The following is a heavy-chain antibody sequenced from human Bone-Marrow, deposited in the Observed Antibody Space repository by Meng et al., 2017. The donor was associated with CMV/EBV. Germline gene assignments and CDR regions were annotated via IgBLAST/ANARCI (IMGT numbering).Heavy chain of an antibody. J-gene: IGHJ4*02. CDR1: GSPFTSSV. D-gene: IGHD6-13*01. CDR3: ARRIAAAGLDY. Sequence: SCKSSGSPFTSSVLYWVRQAPGQRLEWMGWIIVGNGNTKYSQKFQGRVTITRDTSASTAYMELSSLRSEDTAVYYCARRIAAAGLDYWGQGTLVTVSS. V-gene: IGHV1-3*01. CDR2: IIVGNGNT.